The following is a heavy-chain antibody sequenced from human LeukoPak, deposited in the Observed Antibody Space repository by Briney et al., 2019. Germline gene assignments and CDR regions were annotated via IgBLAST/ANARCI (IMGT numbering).Heavy chain of an antibody. CDR1: GFTFSSYA. CDR2: ISGSGGST. D-gene: IGHD3-22*01. CDR3: AKKNGDSSGYYLYYFDY. Sequence: GGSLRLSCAASGFTFSSYAMSWVRQAPGKGLEWVSAISGSGGSTYYADSVKGRFTIPRDNSKNTLYLQLNSLRAEDTAVYYCAKKNGDSSGYYLYYFDYWGQGTLVTVSS. V-gene: IGHV3-23*01. J-gene: IGHJ4*02.